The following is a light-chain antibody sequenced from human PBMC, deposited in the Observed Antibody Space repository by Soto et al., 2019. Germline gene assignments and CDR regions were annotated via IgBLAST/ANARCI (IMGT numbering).Light chain of an antibody. CDR3: QQSYNYPRT. V-gene: IGKV1-39*01. Sequence: DIQMTQSPSSLSASVGDRVTITCRASQSIMKYLHWYQQKPGKVPKLLIYAASSLESGVPSRFSGSGSETDFSLTISSLQPEDFATYYCQQSYNYPRTFGPGTKVDI. CDR1: QSIMKY. J-gene: IGKJ1*01. CDR2: AAS.